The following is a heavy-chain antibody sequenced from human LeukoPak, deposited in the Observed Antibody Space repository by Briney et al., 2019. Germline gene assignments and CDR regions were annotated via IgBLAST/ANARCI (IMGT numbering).Heavy chain of an antibody. V-gene: IGHV4-61*08. J-gene: IGHJ4*02. CDR3: ASHCGGDCYLNY. Sequence: SETLSLTCTVSGVSVTSGGYYWSWIRQPPGKGLEWIGYIYYSGSTNYNPSLKSRVTISINTSKNQFSLKLSSVTAADTAVYYCASHCGGDCYLNYWGQGTLVTVSS. CDR1: GVSVTSGGYY. CDR2: IYYSGST. D-gene: IGHD2-21*02.